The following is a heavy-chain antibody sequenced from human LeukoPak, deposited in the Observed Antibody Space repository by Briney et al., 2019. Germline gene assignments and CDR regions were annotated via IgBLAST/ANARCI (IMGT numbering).Heavy chain of an antibody. CDR2: IKQDGNVR. V-gene: IGHV3-7*03. Sequence: GGSLTLSCAASGFNLVAYWMSWVRQAPGKGLEWVANIKQDGNVRYYVDSVKGRFTISRDNAKSSLYLQMDNLRAEDTALYHCARGGYCSSTSCYSSHYYGMDVWGQGTTVTVSS. J-gene: IGHJ6*02. CDR3: ARGGYCSSTSCYSSHYYGMDV. D-gene: IGHD2-2*01. CDR1: GFNLVAYW.